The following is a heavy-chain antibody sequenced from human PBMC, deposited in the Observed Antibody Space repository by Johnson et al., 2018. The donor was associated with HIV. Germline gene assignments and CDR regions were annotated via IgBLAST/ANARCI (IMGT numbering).Heavy chain of an antibody. V-gene: IGHV3-48*04. CDR2: ISSSGSTI. CDR1: GFTFSSYG. J-gene: IGHJ3*02. D-gene: IGHD5-24*01. Sequence: VQLVESGGGVVQPGGSLRLSCAASGFTFSSYGMHWVRQAPGKGLEWVSYISSSGSTIYYADSVKGRFTISRDNAKNSLYLQMNSLRAEDTAVYYCASGYNDAFDIWGQGTMVTVSS. CDR3: ASGYNDAFDI.